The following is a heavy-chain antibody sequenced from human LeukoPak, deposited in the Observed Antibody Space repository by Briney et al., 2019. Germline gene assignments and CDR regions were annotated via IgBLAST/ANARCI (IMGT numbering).Heavy chain of an antibody. D-gene: IGHD6-19*01. CDR1: GGSFSGYY. CDR3: ARGLYSSGWIDY. V-gene: IGHV4-34*01. J-gene: IGHJ4*02. CDR2: INHSGST. Sequence: XETLSLTCAVYGGSFSGYYWSWIRQPPGKGLEWIGEINHSGSTNYNPSLKSRVTISVDTSKNQFSLKLSSVTAADTAVYYCARGLYSSGWIDYWGQGTLVTVSS.